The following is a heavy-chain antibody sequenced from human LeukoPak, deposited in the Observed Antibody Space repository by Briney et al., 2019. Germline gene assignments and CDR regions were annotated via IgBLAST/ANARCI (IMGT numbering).Heavy chain of an antibody. CDR3: ARVASSSYYYYYYMDV. D-gene: IGHD6-6*01. Sequence: SVKVSFKASGGIFSSYAISWVRQAPGPGLEWMGGIIPIFGTANYAQRFQGRVTITAHESTSTAYIELSSLRSEDTAVYYCARVASSSYYYYYYMDVWGKGTTVTVSS. CDR1: GGIFSSYA. CDR2: IIPIFGTA. J-gene: IGHJ6*03. V-gene: IGHV1-69*13.